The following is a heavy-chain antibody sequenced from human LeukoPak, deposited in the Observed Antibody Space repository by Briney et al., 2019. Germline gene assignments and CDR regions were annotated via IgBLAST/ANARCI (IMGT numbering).Heavy chain of an antibody. CDR3: ARDRYFGSDGFDI. V-gene: IGHV3-33*01. CDR1: GFSFSEHG. Sequence: QPGGSLRLSCAASGFSFSEHGMHWVRQAPSKGPEWVTVTWYDGSNNHYADSVKGRFTISRDNSKNTVFLEMNSLRAEDTAVYHCARDRYFGSDGFDIWGPGTMVIVSS. J-gene: IGHJ3*02. CDR2: TWYDGSNN. D-gene: IGHD3-10*01.